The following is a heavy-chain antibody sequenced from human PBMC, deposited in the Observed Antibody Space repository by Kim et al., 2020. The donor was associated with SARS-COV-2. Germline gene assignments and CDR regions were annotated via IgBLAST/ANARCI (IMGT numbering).Heavy chain of an antibody. CDR2: ISTDGSVT. J-gene: IGHJ6*02. CDR3: ARGRFRDGFDV. D-gene: IGHD3-10*01. CDR1: GFSSSNYW. V-gene: IGHV3-74*01. Sequence: GGSLRLSCAASGFSSSNYWINWVRQPPGKGLEWVSRISTDGSVTHYADSVKGRFTMSRDNAKNTLYLQMNSLSAEDTAVYYCARGRFRDGFDVWGQGTPVTVSS.